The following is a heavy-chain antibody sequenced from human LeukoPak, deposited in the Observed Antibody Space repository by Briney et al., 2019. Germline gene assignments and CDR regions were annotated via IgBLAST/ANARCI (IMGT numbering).Heavy chain of an antibody. V-gene: IGHV4-38-2*02. CDR1: GYSISSGYY. CDR2: IYRAGNT. D-gene: IGHD3-10*01. CDR3: AREAYASGSNYPNWFDP. J-gene: IGHJ5*02. Sequence: SETLSLTCAVSGYSISSGYYWGWIRQPPGKGLEWIRSIYRAGNTYYNPSLKSRVTISVDTSKNQFSLKLSALSAADTGVYYCAREAYASGSNYPNWFDPWGQGILVTVFS.